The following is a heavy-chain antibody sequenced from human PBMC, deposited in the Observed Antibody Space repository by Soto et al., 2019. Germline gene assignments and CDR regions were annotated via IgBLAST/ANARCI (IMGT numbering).Heavy chain of an antibody. D-gene: IGHD3-22*01. CDR1: GFTFSSYA. CDR3: ARDQAYYYDSSGSLGFDY. V-gene: IGHV3-30-3*01. Sequence: GGSLRLSCAASGFTFSSYAMHWVRQAPGKGLEWVAVISYDGSNKYYADSVKGRFTISRDNSKNTLYLQMNSLRAEDTAVYYCARDQAYYYDSSGSLGFDYWGQGTLVTVSS. CDR2: ISYDGSNK. J-gene: IGHJ4*02.